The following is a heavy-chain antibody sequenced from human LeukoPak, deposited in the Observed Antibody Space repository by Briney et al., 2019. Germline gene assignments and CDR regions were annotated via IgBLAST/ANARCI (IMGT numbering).Heavy chain of an antibody. V-gene: IGHV4-4*07. Sequence: MTSETLSLTCTVSGGSISSYYWNWIRQPAGKGLEWIGRIYSSGSTNHNPSLKSRVTMSVDTSKNQFSLKVSSVTAADTAVYYCARAPVPTDYFYYGMDVWGQGTTVTVSS. D-gene: IGHD4-17*01. CDR3: ARAPVPTDYFYYGMDV. J-gene: IGHJ6*02. CDR1: GGSISSYY. CDR2: IYSSGST.